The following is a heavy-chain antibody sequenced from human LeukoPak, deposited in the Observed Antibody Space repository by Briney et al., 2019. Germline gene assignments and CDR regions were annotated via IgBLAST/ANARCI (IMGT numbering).Heavy chain of an antibody. Sequence: PSETLSLTFTVSVGSISSHYWSWIRQFAGKGLEWIGYIFYSGTTKYNPSLKSRVTISVDTSKSQFSLCVSSVNDADTAVYYCVANLVAVFHYWGQGALVTVSP. CDR2: IFYSGTT. D-gene: IGHD3-16*01. V-gene: IGHV4-59*03. CDR1: VGSISSHY. CDR3: VANLVAVFHY. J-gene: IGHJ4*02.